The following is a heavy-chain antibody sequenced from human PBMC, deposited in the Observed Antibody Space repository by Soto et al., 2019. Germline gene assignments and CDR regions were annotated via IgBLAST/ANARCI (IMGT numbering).Heavy chain of an antibody. D-gene: IGHD1-7*01. Sequence: QLQLQESGPGLVKPSETLSLTCTVSGGSISSSGYYWGWIRQPPGKGLEWIGYIYYSGSTYYNPSLKSRVTISVDTSKNQFSLKLSSVTAADTAVYYCARQTGTGYYYYYYMDVWGKGTTVTVSS. V-gene: IGHV4-39*01. CDR2: IYYSGST. J-gene: IGHJ6*03. CDR3: ARQTGTGYYYYYYMDV. CDR1: GGSISSSGYY.